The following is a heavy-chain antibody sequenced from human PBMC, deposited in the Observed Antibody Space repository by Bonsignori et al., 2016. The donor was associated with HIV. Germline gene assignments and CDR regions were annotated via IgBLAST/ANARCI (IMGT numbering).Heavy chain of an antibody. J-gene: IGHJ4*02. CDR1: GGSIITTADS. CDR2: VFYSGPT. CDR3: ARRRGNGSGYHYFDY. Sequence: QLQLQESGPGLVKPSETVSLTCTVSGGSIITTADSWAWVRQPPGKGLEWIVTVFYSGPTHYTPSLKSRVTTSVDTSKNQFSLNLSSATAADTAVYYCARRRGNGSGYHYFDYWGQGTLVSVSS. V-gene: IGHV4-39*01. D-gene: IGHD3-9*01.